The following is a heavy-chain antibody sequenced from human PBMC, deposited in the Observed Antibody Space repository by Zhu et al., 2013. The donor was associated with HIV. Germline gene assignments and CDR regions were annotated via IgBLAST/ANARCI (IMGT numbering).Heavy chain of an antibody. CDR2: IIPIFGTA. Sequence: QVQLVQSGAEVKKPGSSVKVSCKASGGTFSSYAISWVRQAPGQGLEWMGGIIPIFGTANYAQKFQGRVTITADESTSTAYMELSSLRSEDTAVYYCARGVPAAMFFRYSGYEYFDYWGQGTLVTVSS. J-gene: IGHJ4*02. D-gene: IGHD5-12*01. V-gene: IGHV1-69*01. CDR1: GGTFSSYA. CDR3: ARGVPAAMFFRYSGYEYFDY.